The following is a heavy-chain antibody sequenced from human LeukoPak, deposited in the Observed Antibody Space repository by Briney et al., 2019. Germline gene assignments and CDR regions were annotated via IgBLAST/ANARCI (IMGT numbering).Heavy chain of an antibody. CDR2: ISGYNDNT. D-gene: IGHD3-10*01. Sequence: ASVKVSCKASGYSFTSYGISWVRQAPGQGLEWMGWISGYNDNTNYAQKLQGRVTMTTDTSTSTAYMELRSLRADGTAVYYCARDRGRTYYWFDPWGEGTLVTVSS. J-gene: IGHJ5*02. CDR1: GYSFTSYG. V-gene: IGHV1-18*04. CDR3: ARDRGRTYYWFDP.